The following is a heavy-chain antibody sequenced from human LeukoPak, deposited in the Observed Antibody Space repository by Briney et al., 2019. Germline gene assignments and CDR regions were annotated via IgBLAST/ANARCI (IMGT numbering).Heavy chain of an antibody. J-gene: IGHJ4*02. CDR3: AKAPIDWLYAYFDY. V-gene: IGHV3-23*01. CDR2: ISGSGGST. Sequence: GGSLRLSCAASGFTFSSYAMSWVRRAPGKGLEWVSAISGSGGSTYYADSVKGRFTISRDNSKNTLYLQMNSLRAEDTAVYYCAKAPIDWLYAYFDYWGQGTLVTVSS. CDR1: GFTFSSYA. D-gene: IGHD3-9*01.